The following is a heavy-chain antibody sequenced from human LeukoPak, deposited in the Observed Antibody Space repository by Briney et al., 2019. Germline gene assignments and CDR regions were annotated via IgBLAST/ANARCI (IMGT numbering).Heavy chain of an antibody. CDR1: RFTFSNYW. Sequence: GGSLRLSCAASRFTFSNYWMSWVRQAPGKGLEWVANINQDGSKKRYADSMKGRFTISRDNAKESLFLQLSSLRAEDTAVYYCARGRLGLDYWGQGTLVTVSS. D-gene: IGHD5-12*01. J-gene: IGHJ4*02. CDR2: INQDGSKK. CDR3: ARGRLGLDY. V-gene: IGHV3-7*01.